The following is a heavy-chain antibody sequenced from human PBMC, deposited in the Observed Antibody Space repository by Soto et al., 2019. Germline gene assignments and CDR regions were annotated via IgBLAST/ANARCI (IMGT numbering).Heavy chain of an antibody. CDR1: GFSLSPSGVG. J-gene: IGHJ4*02. D-gene: IGHD3-10*01. V-gene: IGHV2-5*02. Sequence: SGPTLVNPTRPLTLTCTFSGFSLSPSGVGVGWIRQPPGKALEWLALIYWDDDKSYSPSLKSRLTITKDTSKNQVVLTMTNMDPVDTATYYCAGVLWFGEPYYFDYWGQGTLVTVSS. CDR2: IYWDDDK. CDR3: AGVLWFGEPYYFDY.